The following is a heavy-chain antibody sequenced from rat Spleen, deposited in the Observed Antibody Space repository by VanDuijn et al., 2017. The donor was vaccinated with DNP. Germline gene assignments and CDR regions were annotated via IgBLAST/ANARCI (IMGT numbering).Heavy chain of an antibody. CDR3: ARRRLPYWYFDF. CDR2: INTGSGGT. CDR1: GYTFTNYY. V-gene: IGHV1-43*01. J-gene: IGHJ1*01. Sequence: QVQLQQSGGELAKPGSSVKISCRASGYTFTNYYIIWIKQTTGQGLEYIGYINTGSGGTNYNEKFKGKATLTVDKSSSTAFMQLSSLTPDDSAVYYCARRRLPYWYFDFWGPGAMVTVSS. D-gene: IGHD1-4*01.